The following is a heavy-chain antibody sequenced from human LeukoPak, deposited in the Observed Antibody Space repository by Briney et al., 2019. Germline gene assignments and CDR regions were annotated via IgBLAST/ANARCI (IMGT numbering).Heavy chain of an antibody. V-gene: IGHV4-4*02. Sequence: SETLSLTCTVSGGSIGSSNWWSWVRQPPGKGLEWIGEIYHSGSTNYNPSLKSRVTISVDKSKNQFSLKLNSVTAADTAIYYCARQRRLCSGGSCSLLFDYWGQGTLVTVSS. J-gene: IGHJ4*02. CDR3: ARQRRLCSGGSCSLLFDY. CDR1: GGSIGSSNW. D-gene: IGHD2-15*01. CDR2: IYHSGST.